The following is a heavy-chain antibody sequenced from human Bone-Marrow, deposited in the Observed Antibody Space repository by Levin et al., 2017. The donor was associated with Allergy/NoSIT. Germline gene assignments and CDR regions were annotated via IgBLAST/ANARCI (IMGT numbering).Heavy chain of an antibody. V-gene: IGHV4-59*08. CDR3: ARLESSSWYEAGY. CDR1: GGSISSYY. Sequence: SETLSLTCTVSGGSISSYYWSWIRQPPGKGLEWIGYIYYSGSTNYNPSLKSRVTISVDTSKNQFSLKLSSVTAADTAVYYCARLESSSWYEAGYWGQGTLVTVSS. J-gene: IGHJ4*02. D-gene: IGHD6-13*01. CDR2: IYYSGST.